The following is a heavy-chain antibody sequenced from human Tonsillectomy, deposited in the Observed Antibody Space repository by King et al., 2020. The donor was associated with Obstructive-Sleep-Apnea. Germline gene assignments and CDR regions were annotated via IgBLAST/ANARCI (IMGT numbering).Heavy chain of an antibody. CDR3: PSAXGGYXXX. CDR1: GFTFSSYT. V-gene: IGHV3-30*04. CDR2: ISYDGSNK. J-gene: IGHJ4*02. D-gene: IGHD2-15*01. Sequence: VQLVESGGGVVQPGRSLRLSCAASGFTFSSYTMHWVRQAPGKGLEWVAVISYDGSNKYYADSVKGRFTISRDNSKNTLYLQMNSLRAEDTAVYYCPSAXGGYXXXXGXGTLVTVSS.